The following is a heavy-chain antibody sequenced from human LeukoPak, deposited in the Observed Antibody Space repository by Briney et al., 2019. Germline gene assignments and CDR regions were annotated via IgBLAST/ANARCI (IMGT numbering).Heavy chain of an antibody. CDR3: ARHQHAGREHYYGIDV. V-gene: IGHV4-61*02. D-gene: IGHD1-26*01. Sequence: PSETLSLTCTVSGGSISSSSYYWGWVRQPAGKGLELIGRIYTSGSTNYNPSLKSRVTMSVDTSKNQFSLKLSSVTAADTAVYYCARHQHAGREHYYGIDVWGQGTTVSVSS. CDR1: GGSISSSSYY. CDR2: IYTSGST. J-gene: IGHJ6*02.